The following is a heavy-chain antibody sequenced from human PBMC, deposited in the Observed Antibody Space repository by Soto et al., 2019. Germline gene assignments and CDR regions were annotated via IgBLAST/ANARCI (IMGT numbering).Heavy chain of an antibody. CDR3: AREKGTIAAAGTGWFDP. Sequence: ASVKVSCKASGYTFTSYGISWVRQAPGQGLEWMGWISAYNGNTNYAQKLQGRVTMTTDTSTSTAYMELRSLRSDDTAVYYCAREKGTIAAAGTGWFDPWGQGTLVTVS. J-gene: IGHJ5*02. V-gene: IGHV1-18*01. CDR2: ISAYNGNT. D-gene: IGHD6-13*01. CDR1: GYTFTSYG.